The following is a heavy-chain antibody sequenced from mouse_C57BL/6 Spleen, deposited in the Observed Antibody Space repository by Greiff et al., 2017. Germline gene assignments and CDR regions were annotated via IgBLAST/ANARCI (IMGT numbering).Heavy chain of an antibody. Sequence: DVKLVESGGGLVKPGGSLKLSCAASGFTFSDYGMHWVRQAPEKGLEWVAYISSGSSTIYYADTVKGRFTISRDNAKNTLFLQRTSLRSEDTAMYYCARGLRGGYFDYWGQGTTLTVSS. V-gene: IGHV5-17*01. D-gene: IGHD1-1*01. CDR1: GFTFSDYG. J-gene: IGHJ2*01. CDR3: ARGLRGGYFDY. CDR2: ISSGSSTI.